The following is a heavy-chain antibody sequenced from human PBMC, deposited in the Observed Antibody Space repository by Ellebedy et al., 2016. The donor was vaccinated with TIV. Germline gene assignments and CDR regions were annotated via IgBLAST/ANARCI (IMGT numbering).Heavy chain of an antibody. Sequence: GESLKISCKGSGYSFTSYWISWVRQMPGKGLEWMGRIDPSDSYTNYSPSFQGHVTISADKSISTAYLQWSSLKASDTAMYYCARHTPMVRGVGYYYYGMDVWGQGTTVTVSS. CDR3: ARHTPMVRGVGYYYYGMDV. J-gene: IGHJ6*02. CDR2: IDPSDSYT. D-gene: IGHD3-10*01. CDR1: GYSFTSYW. V-gene: IGHV5-10-1*01.